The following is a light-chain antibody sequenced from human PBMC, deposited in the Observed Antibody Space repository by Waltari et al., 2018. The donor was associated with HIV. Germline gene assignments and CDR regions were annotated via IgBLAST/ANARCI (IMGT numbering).Light chain of an antibody. CDR1: RSNIGAGYD. V-gene: IGLV1-40*01. CDR2: GNN. J-gene: IGLJ3*02. Sequence: QSVLTQPPSVSGAPGQRVPISCTGRRSNIGAGYDVHWYQQLPGTAPKLLIFGNNNRPSGVPDRFSGSKSGTSASLAITGLQAEDEADYYCQSYDSSLSGWVFGGGTKLTVL. CDR3: QSYDSSLSGWV.